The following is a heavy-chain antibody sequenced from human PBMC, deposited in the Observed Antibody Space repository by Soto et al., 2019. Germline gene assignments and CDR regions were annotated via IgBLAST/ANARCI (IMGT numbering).Heavy chain of an antibody. CDR2: IRQDGGAQ. CDR1: VFTFTTFW. V-gene: IGHV3-7*03. Sequence: PGRSLRLSCVASVFTFTTFWMSLVRQSPGKGLDWVANIRQDGGAQYYVDSVKGRFTISRDNAKNSVYLQMDSLRAEDTAVYYCVRGGHGSGSYLGSYWGQGILVTVSS. J-gene: IGHJ4*02. CDR3: VRGGHGSGSYLGSY. D-gene: IGHD3-10*01.